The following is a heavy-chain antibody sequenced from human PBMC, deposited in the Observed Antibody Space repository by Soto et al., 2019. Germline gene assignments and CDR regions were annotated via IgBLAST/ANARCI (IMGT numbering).Heavy chain of an antibody. Sequence: GGSLRLSCAASGFTFSSYAMSWVRQAPGKGLEWVSGTSGSGDSTYYADSVKGRFTISRDNSKNTLYLQMNSLRAEDTDEYFCAKVVPGIAVAGTGYFQHWGQGTLVTVSS. CDR3: AKVVPGIAVAGTGYFQH. CDR1: GFTFSSYA. V-gene: IGHV3-23*01. CDR2: TSGSGDST. D-gene: IGHD6-19*01. J-gene: IGHJ1*01.